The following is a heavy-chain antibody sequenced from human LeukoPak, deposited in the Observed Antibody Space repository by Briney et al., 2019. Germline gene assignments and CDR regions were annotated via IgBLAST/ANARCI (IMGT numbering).Heavy chain of an antibody. CDR1: GFTFSSYA. Sequence: GGSLRLSCAASGFTFSSYAMSWVRQAPGKGLEWVSAISGSGGSTYYADSVKGRFTISRDNSKNTLYLQMNSLRSEDTAVYYCARDLSGIAGYTYGRGIDYWGQGTLVIVS. CDR2: ISGSGGST. CDR3: ARDLSGIAGYTYGRGIDY. V-gene: IGHV3-23*01. D-gene: IGHD5-18*01. J-gene: IGHJ4*02.